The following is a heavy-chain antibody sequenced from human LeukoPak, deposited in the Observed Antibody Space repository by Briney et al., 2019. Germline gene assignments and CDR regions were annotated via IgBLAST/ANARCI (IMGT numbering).Heavy chain of an antibody. CDR3: ARDSDQLLWFGEIGFDY. CDR2: ISSSSSYI. Sequence: GGSLRLSCAASGFTFSSYSMNWVRQAPGKGLEWVSSISSSSSYIYYAGSVKGRFTISRDNAKNSLYLQMNSLRAEDTAVYYCARDSDQLLWFGEIGFDYWGQGTLVTVSS. J-gene: IGHJ4*02. D-gene: IGHD3-10*01. V-gene: IGHV3-21*01. CDR1: GFTFSSYS.